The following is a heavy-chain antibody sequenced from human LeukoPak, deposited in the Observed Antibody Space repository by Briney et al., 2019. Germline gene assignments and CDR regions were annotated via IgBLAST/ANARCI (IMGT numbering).Heavy chain of an antibody. V-gene: IGHV2-5*02. Sequence: SGPTLVKPTQTLTLTCTFSGFSLSTSGVGVGWIRQPPGKALEWLALIYWDDDKRYSPSLKSRLTITTDTSKNQVVLTMTNMDPVDTATYYCAHISSSTSCCHFDYWGQGTLVTVSS. D-gene: IGHD2-2*01. CDR3: AHISSSTSCCHFDY. J-gene: IGHJ4*02. CDR1: GFSLSTSGVG. CDR2: IYWDDDK.